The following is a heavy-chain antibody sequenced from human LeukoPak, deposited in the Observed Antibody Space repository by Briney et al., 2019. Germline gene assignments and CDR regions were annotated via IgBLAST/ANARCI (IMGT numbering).Heavy chain of an antibody. D-gene: IGHD1-26*01. CDR3: ARGVGGATGEALDI. Sequence: SETLSLTCTVSNYSISSGYYWGWIRQPPGKGLEWIGSIYHSGSTYYNPSLKSRVTISVDTSKNQFSLKLNSVTAADTAVYYCARGVGGATGEALDIWGQGTVVTVSS. CDR1: NYSISSGYY. V-gene: IGHV4-38-2*02. CDR2: IYHSGST. J-gene: IGHJ3*02.